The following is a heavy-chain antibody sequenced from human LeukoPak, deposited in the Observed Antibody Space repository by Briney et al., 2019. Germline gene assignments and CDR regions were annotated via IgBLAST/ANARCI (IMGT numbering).Heavy chain of an antibody. Sequence: GRSLRLSCAASGFTFSSYAMHWVRQAPGKGLEWVAVISYDGSNKYYADSVKGRFTISRDNSKNTLYLQMNSLRAEDTAVYYCARSQSLTIVGATTGLDYWGQGTLVTVSS. V-gene: IGHV3-30*04. J-gene: IGHJ4*02. CDR3: ARSQSLTIVGATTGLDY. CDR1: GFTFSSYA. D-gene: IGHD1-26*01. CDR2: ISYDGSNK.